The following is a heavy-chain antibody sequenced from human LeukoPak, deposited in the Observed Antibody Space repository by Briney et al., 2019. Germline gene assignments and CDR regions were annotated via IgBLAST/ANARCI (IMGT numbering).Heavy chain of an antibody. CDR2: INWNGGST. V-gene: IGHV3-20*04. Sequence: PGGSLRLSRAASGFTFDDYGMSWVRQAPGKGLEWVSGINWNGGSTDYADSVRGRFTISRDNAKNSLYLQMYNLRAEDTALYYCARSGDSSGYYPYWGQGTLVTVSS. J-gene: IGHJ4*02. D-gene: IGHD3-22*01. CDR1: GFTFDDYG. CDR3: ARSGDSSGYYPY.